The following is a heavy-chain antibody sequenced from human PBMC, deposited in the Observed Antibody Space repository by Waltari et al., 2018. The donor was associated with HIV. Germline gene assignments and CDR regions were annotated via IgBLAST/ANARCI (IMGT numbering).Heavy chain of an antibody. V-gene: IGHV4-39*01. D-gene: IGHD4-17*01. Sequence: QLKLQQSGPGLVKPSETLSLTCTVSGGSISSSSYYWRWSRQPPGKGLEWIGRSNYSGSTYYNPSLKSRVTISVDTPKNQCSLKLSSVTAADTAVYYCATAYGDYYFDYWGQGTLVTVSS. CDR2: SNYSGST. CDR1: GGSISSSSYY. CDR3: ATAYGDYYFDY. J-gene: IGHJ4*02.